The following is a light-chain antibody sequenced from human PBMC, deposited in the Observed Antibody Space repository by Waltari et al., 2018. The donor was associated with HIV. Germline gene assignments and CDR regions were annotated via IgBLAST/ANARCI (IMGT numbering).Light chain of an antibody. CDR1: QSVSSSY. CDR3: QQYCSSPPT. Sequence: EIVLTQSPGTLSLSPGERATLTCRASQSVSSSYLAWYQQKPGQAPRLLIYGASSRATGIPDRFSGSGSGTDFTLTISRLEPEDFAVYFCQQYCSSPPTFGQGTNLEIK. CDR2: GAS. V-gene: IGKV3-20*01. J-gene: IGKJ2*01.